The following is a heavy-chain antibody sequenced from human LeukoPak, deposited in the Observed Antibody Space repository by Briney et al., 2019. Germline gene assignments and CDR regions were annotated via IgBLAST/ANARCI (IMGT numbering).Heavy chain of an antibody. D-gene: IGHD2-15*01. CDR2: IIPIFGTA. Sequence: AASVKVSCKASGGTFSSYAISWVRQAPGQGLEWMGGIIPIFGTANYAQKFQGRVTITTDESTSTAYMELSSLRSEDTAVYYCARNRSPGYCSGGSCYSQHAFDIWGQGTMVTASS. V-gene: IGHV1-69*05. CDR3: ARNRSPGYCSGGSCYSQHAFDI. J-gene: IGHJ3*02. CDR1: GGTFSSYA.